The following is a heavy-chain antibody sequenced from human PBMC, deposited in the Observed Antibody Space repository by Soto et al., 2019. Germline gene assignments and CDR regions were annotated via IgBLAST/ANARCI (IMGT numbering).Heavy chain of an antibody. Sequence: SETLSLTCTVSGVSISTVNYYWSWIRQPPDKGLEWIGHIYDGGSTYSNPSLNSRVTISLDTSKNQFSLKLSSVSAADTAVYYCARQVVTASSPIYYFDYWGQGTLVTVSS. J-gene: IGHJ4*02. V-gene: IGHV4-30-4*01. CDR1: GVSISTVNYY. D-gene: IGHD2-21*02. CDR3: ARQVVTASSPIYYFDY. CDR2: IYDGGST.